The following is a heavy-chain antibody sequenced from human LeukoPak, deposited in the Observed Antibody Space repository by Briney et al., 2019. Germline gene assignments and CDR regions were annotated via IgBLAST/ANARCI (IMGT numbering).Heavy chain of an antibody. CDR3: AVHDSGVPPVLFDY. J-gene: IGHJ4*02. CDR2: ISDTGITT. Sequence: GGSLRLSCAASGFSFSNYAMSWVRQAPGKGLEWVSIISDTGITTYYADSVKGRFTISRDNSYNTLYLQMNSLSAEDTAVYYCAVHDSGVPPVLFDYWGQGTLVTVSS. D-gene: IGHD3-16*01. V-gene: IGHV3-23*01. CDR1: GFSFSNYA.